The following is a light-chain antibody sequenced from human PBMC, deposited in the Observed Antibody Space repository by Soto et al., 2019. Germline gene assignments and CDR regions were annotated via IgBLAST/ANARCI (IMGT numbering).Light chain of an antibody. J-gene: IGKJ5*01. V-gene: IGKV1-8*01. CDR3: QQYHNWPIT. CDR1: QGISSY. CDR2: AAS. Sequence: IRMNQSPSSLSASTGDRVTITCRASQGISSYLAWYQQKPGKAPKLLIYAASTLQSGVQSRFSGSGSGTEFTLTISSLQSEDFAVYYCQQYHNWPITFGQGTRLEIK.